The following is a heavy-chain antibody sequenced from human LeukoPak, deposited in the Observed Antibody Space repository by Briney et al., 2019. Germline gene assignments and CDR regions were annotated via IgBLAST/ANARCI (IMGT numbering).Heavy chain of an antibody. D-gene: IGHD3-10*01. CDR2: IYYSGST. Sequence: PSETLSLTCTVSGGSISSYYWSWIRQPPGKGLEWIGYIYYSGSTNYNPSLKSRVTISVDTSKNQFSLKLSSVTAADTAVYYCARGGPILWFGELPKNGMDVWGQGTTVTVSS. CDR3: ARGGPILWFGELPKNGMDV. CDR1: GGSISSYY. J-gene: IGHJ6*02. V-gene: IGHV4-59*01.